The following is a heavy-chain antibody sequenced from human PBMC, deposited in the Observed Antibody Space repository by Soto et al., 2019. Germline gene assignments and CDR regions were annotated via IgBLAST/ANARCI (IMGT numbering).Heavy chain of an antibody. CDR1: GYSFTSYW. D-gene: IGHD2-15*01. V-gene: IGHV5-51*01. CDR3: ARRSILRYCSGGSCSHFDY. J-gene: IGHJ4*02. Sequence: PGESLKISCKGSGYSFTSYWIGWVRQMPGKGLEWMGIIYPGDSDTRYSPSFQGQVTISADKSISTAYLQWSSLKASDTAMYFCARRSILRYCSGGSCSHFDYWGQGTLVTVSS. CDR2: IYPGDSDT.